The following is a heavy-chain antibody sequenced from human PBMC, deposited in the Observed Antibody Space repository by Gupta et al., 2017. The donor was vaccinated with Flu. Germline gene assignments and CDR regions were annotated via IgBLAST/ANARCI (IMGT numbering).Heavy chain of an antibody. CDR1: GGSFSGYY. CDR3: ARFVYYYDSSGYYWSKEPSLFDY. CDR2: INHSGST. J-gene: IGHJ4*02. D-gene: IGHD3-22*01. V-gene: IGHV4-34*01. Sequence: QVQLQQWGAGLLKPSETLSLTCAVYGGSFSGYYCSWIRQPPGKGLEWIGEINHSGSTNYNPSLKSRVTISVDTSKNQFSLKLSSVTAADTAVYYCARFVYYYDSSGYYWSKEPSLFDYWGQGTLVTVSS.